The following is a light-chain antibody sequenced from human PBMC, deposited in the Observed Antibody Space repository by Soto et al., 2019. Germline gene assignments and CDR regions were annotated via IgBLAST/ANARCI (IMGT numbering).Light chain of an antibody. Sequence: QSPATLSVSPGESATLSCRASQSVSSYLAWYQQKPGQAPRLLIYDASNRATGIPARFSGSGSGTDFTLTISSLESEDFAVYYCQQRSKWPPITFGEGTRLAIK. CDR2: DAS. J-gene: IGKJ5*01. V-gene: IGKV3-11*01. CDR3: QQRSKWPPIT. CDR1: QSVSSY.